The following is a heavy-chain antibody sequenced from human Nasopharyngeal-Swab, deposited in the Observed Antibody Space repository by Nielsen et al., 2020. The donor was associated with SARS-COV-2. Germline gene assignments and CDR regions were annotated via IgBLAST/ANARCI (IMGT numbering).Heavy chain of an antibody. V-gene: IGHV3-33*01. Sequence: SLKISCAASGFTFSSYGMHWVRQAPGKGLEWVAVIWYDGSNKYYADSVKGRFTISRDNSKNTLYLQMNSLRAEDTAVYYCARDLPAMTTVTTSDIWGQGTMVTVSS. J-gene: IGHJ3*02. D-gene: IGHD4-17*01. CDR1: GFTFSSYG. CDR2: IWYDGSNK. CDR3: ARDLPAMTTVTTSDI.